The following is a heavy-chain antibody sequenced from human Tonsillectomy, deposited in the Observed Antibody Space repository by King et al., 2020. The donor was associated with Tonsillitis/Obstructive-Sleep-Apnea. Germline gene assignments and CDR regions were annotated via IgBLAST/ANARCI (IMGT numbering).Heavy chain of an antibody. V-gene: IGHV1-18*01. CDR2: ISPYNGHT. Sequence: VQLVQSGAEVKKPGASVKVSCKASGYTFTTYGISWVRQAPGQGLEWMGWISPYNGHTNSAQKLQGRVTMTTDTSTSTAYMELRSLRSDDTAGYYCARDSMSHYLASSLNSSTYYTFDYWGQGTLVTVSS. D-gene: IGHD3-22*01. CDR1: GYTFTTYG. CDR3: ARDSMSHYLASSLNSSTYYTFDY. J-gene: IGHJ4*02.